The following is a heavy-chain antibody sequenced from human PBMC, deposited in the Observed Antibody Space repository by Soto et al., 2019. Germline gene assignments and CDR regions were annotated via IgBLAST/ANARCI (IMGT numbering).Heavy chain of an antibody. J-gene: IGHJ6*02. CDR1: GGTFSSYA. V-gene: IGHV1-69*12. Sequence: QVQLVQSGAEVKKPGSSVKVSCKASGGTFSSYAISWVRQAPGQGLEWMGGIIPIFGTANYAQKFQGRVTXXAXEXMSTAYMELSSLRSEDTAVYYCATPLPAATRAGMDVWGQGTTVTVSS. D-gene: IGHD2-2*01. CDR2: IIPIFGTA. CDR3: ATPLPAATRAGMDV.